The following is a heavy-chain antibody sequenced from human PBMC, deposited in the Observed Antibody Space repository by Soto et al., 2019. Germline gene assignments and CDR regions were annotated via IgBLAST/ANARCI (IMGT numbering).Heavy chain of an antibody. Sequence: QLQLQESGPGLVKPSETLSLTCTVSNGSISSAIYYWGWIRQPPGKGLEWIGSIYHSGSTYYNPSLQGSVTISVDTSKNQFSLKLSSVTAADTAVYFCAGRSSLASVQVYFGEISNYNWFDPWGQGTLVTVSS. CDR3: AGRSSLASVQVYFGEISNYNWFDP. J-gene: IGHJ5*02. D-gene: IGHD3-10*01. CDR1: NGSISSAIYY. CDR2: IYHSGST. V-gene: IGHV4-39*01.